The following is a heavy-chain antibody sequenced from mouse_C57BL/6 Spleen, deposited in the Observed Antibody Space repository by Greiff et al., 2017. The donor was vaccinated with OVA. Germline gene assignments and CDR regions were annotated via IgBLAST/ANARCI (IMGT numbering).Heavy chain of an antibody. V-gene: IGHV1-26*01. CDR1: GYTFTDYY. J-gene: IGHJ4*01. CDR2: INPNNGGT. D-gene: IGHD2-4*01. CDR3: ARYDYDWYYAMDY. Sequence: EVQLQQSGPELVKPGASVKISCKASGYTFTDYYMNWVKQSHGKSLEWIGDINPNNGGTSYNQKFKGKATLTVDKSSSTAYMELRSLTSEDSAVYYCARYDYDWYYAMDYWGQGTSVTVSS.